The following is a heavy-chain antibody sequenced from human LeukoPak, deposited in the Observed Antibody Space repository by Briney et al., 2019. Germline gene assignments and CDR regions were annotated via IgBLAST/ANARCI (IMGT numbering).Heavy chain of an antibody. V-gene: IGHV3-48*04. CDR3: ASVSGSYTGGHYFDY. CDR2: ISSSSSTI. D-gene: IGHD1-26*01. J-gene: IGHJ4*02. Sequence: GGSLRLSCAASGFTFSSYSMNWVHQAPGKGLEWVSYISSSSSTIYYADSVKGRFTISRDNAKNSLYLQMNSLRAEDTAVYYCASVSGSYTGGHYFDYWGQGTLVTVSS. CDR1: GFTFSSYS.